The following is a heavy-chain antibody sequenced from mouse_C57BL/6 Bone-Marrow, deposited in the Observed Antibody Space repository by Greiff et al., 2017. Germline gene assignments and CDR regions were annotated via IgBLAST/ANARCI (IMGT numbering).Heavy chain of an antibody. CDR3: ARMMERNYVGAMDY. V-gene: IGHV8-8*01. D-gene: IGHD1-1*01. J-gene: IGHJ4*01. CDR1: GFSLSTLGMG. CDR2: IWWDDDT. Sequence: QVTLKVSGPGILQPSQTLSLTCSFSGFSLSTLGMGVGWIRQPSGKGLEWLAHIWWDDDTYYNPALKSRLTISKDTSKNQGFLEIANVDTADTATYYCARMMERNYVGAMDYWGQGTSDTVSS.